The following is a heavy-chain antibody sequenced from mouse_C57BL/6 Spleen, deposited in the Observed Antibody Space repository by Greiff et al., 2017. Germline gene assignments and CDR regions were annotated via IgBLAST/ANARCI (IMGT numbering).Heavy chain of an antibody. CDR3: ARRTQADPYYCDY. Sequence: EVQLVESGGGLVKPGGSLKLSCAASGFTFSDYGMHWVRQAPEKGLEWVAYISSGSSTIYYADTVKGRFTISRDNAKNTLFLQMTSLRSEDTAMYYCARRTQADPYYCDYWGQGTTLTVSS. D-gene: IGHD3-2*02. V-gene: IGHV5-17*01. CDR2: ISSGSSTI. CDR1: GFTFSDYG. J-gene: IGHJ2*01.